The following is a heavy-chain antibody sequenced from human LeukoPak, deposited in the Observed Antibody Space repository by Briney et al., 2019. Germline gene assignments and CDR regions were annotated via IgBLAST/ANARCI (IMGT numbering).Heavy chain of an antibody. V-gene: IGHV3-21*01. CDR3: AREGVYGSGTFDY. CDR1: GFTFSSYS. D-gene: IGHD3-10*01. CDR2: ISSSSSYI. J-gene: IGHJ4*02. Sequence: GGSLRLSCAASGFTFSSYSMNWVRQAPGKGLEWVSSISSSSSYIYYADSVKGRFTISRDNAKNSLYLQMNSLRAEDTAVYYCAREGVYGSGTFDYWGQGTLVTVSS.